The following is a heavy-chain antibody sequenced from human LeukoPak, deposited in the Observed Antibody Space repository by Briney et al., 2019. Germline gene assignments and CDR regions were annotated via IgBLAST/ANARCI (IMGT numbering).Heavy chain of an antibody. J-gene: IGHJ3*02. CDR2: MHPNSGGT. Sequence: ASVKVSCKASGYTLTDYYMHWLRQAPGQGLEWMGWMHPNSGGTNYAQKFQGRVTMTRDTSISTAYMDLSNLRSDDTAVYYCARHTTIFGVAIIDIWGQGTMVTVSS. V-gene: IGHV1-2*02. CDR3: ARHTTIFGVAIIDI. CDR1: GYTLTDYY. D-gene: IGHD3-3*01.